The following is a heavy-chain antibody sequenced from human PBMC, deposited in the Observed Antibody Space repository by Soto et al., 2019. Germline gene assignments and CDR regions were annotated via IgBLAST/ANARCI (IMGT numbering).Heavy chain of an antibody. D-gene: IGHD2-15*01. V-gene: IGHV3-23*01. CDR1: RFSFSDYA. CDR2: ISGSGGST. Sequence: GGSLRLSCAASRFSFSDYAMSWVRQAPGKGLEWVSAISGSGGSTYSADSVEGRFTISRDNSKNTLYLQMTSLRAEDTAVYYCAKTVRGVVGYCSGASCYSPDYWGQGTLVTVSS. J-gene: IGHJ4*02. CDR3: AKTVRGVVGYCSGASCYSPDY.